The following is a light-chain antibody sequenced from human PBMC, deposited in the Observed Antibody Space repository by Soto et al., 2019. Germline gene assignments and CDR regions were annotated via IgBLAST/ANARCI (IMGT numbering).Light chain of an antibody. V-gene: IGKV3-20*01. CDR1: ESVDSNY. CDR3: QQYAYSPGT. CDR2: GAS. J-gene: IGKJ1*01. Sequence: EIVLTQSPGTLSLSPGERATPSCRASESVDSNYLAWYQQKSGQAPRLLISGASSRATGIPDRFSGSGSGTDFTLTISRLEPEDFAVYYCQQYAYSPGTFGQGTKVDIK.